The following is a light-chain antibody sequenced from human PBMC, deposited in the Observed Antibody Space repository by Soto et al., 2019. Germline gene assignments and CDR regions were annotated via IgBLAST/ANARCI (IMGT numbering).Light chain of an antibody. CDR2: SDD. CDR1: SSNIGSNP. V-gene: IGLV1-44*01. Sequence: QSVLTQPPLTSGTPGQRVTISCSGSSSNIGSNPVHWYQQLPGTAPKVLIYSDDQRPSGVPDRFSGSKSGTSASLAISGLQSEDEAGYYCAAWDDSLNGVIFGGGTKLTVL. J-gene: IGLJ2*01. CDR3: AAWDDSLNGVI.